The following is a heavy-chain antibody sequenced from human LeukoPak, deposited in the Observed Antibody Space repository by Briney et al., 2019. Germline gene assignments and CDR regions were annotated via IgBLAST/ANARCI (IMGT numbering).Heavy chain of an antibody. CDR2: INHSGST. CDR1: GGSFSGYY. V-gene: IGHV4-34*01. CDR3: ARVPSGYCSGGSRYLDY. J-gene: IGHJ4*02. D-gene: IGHD2-15*01. Sequence: SETLSLTCAVYGGSFSGYYWSWIRQPPGKGLEWIGEINHSGSTNYNPSLKSRVTISVDTSKNQFSLKLSSVTAADTAVYYCARVPSGYCSGGSRYLDYWGQGTLVTVSS.